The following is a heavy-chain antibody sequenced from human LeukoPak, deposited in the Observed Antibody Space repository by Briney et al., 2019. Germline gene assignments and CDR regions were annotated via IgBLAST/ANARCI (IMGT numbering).Heavy chain of an antibody. CDR1: GGSVSSYY. D-gene: IGHD6-6*01. CDR3: ARHFAYSSSSYFDY. V-gene: IGHV4-59*08. Sequence: SETRSLTCSVSGGSVSSYYWSWIRQPPGKGLEWIGYVYYTGSTNYNPSLKSRVTMFEDKSKNQFSLRLSSVTVADTAVYYCARHFAYSSSSYFDYWGQGSLVTVSS. CDR2: VYYTGST. J-gene: IGHJ4*02.